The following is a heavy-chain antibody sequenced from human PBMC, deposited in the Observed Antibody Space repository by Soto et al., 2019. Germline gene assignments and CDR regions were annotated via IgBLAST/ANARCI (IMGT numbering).Heavy chain of an antibody. CDR3: VRILGVNQKFPFFYGMDL. CDR2: ITFDGDKK. Sequence: VQLVESGGGVVQPGRSLRLSCKASGFPFDSHSMHWVRQAPGKGLEWVAVITFDGDKKFYTDSVTGRFTISRDNSKDTLWLQMNSLRPEDTAVYYCVRILGVNQKFPFFYGMDLWGQGTAVTVTS. D-gene: IGHD3-3*01. CDR1: GFPFDSHS. V-gene: IGHV3-30-3*01. J-gene: IGHJ6*02.